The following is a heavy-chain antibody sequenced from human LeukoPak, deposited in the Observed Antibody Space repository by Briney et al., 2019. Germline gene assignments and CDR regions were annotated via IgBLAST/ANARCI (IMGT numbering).Heavy chain of an antibody. CDR1: GGSISSSSYY. V-gene: IGHV4-39*07. CDR2: IYYSGST. Sequence: SETLSLTCTVSGGSISSSSYYWGWIRQPPGKGLEWIGSIYYSGSTNYNPSLKSRVTISVDTSKNQFSLKLSSVTAADTAVYYCARDVGTAENWFDPWGQGTLVTVSS. J-gene: IGHJ5*02. D-gene: IGHD1-26*01. CDR3: ARDVGTAENWFDP.